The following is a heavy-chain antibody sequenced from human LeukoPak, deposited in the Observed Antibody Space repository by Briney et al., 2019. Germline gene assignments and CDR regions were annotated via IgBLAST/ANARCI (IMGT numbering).Heavy chain of an antibody. Sequence: ASVKVSCKASGYTFTSYYMHWVRQAPGQGLEWMGWINPNSGGTNYAQRFRDRVTVTSDTSTAYMDLSRLTSDDTAVYYCARDLRSGGVTYGQDSWGQGTLVTVSS. CDR1: GYTFTSYY. CDR3: ARDLRSGGVTYGQDS. V-gene: IGHV1-2*02. J-gene: IGHJ4*02. D-gene: IGHD5-18*01. CDR2: INPNSGGT.